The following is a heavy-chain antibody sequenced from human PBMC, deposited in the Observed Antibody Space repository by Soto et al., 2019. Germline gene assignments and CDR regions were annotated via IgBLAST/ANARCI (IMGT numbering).Heavy chain of an antibody. V-gene: IGHV4-34*01. CDR3: ARGRGRGSWYREQLNWFET. D-gene: IGHD6-13*01. J-gene: IGHJ5*02. Sequence: SETLSLTCAVYGGSFSGYYWSWIRQPPGKGLEWIGEITHSGSNKYNPSLKSRVTISVDTSKNQFSLKLSSVTAAEKAVYYCARGRGRGSWYREQLNWFETWGQVTMVT. CDR2: ITHSGSN. CDR1: GGSFSGYY.